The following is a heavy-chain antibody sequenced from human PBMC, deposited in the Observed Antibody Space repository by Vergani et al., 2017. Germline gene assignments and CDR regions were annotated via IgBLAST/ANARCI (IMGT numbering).Heavy chain of an antibody. CDR3: ATERRGGSYPYYYYYYGMDV. CDR1: GGTFSSYA. D-gene: IGHD1-26*01. Sequence: QVQLVQSGAEVKKPGSSVKVSCKASGGTFSSYAISWVRQAPGQGLEWMGGIIPIFGTANYAQKFQGRVTITADESTSTAYMELSRLRSEDTAVHYCATERRGGSYPYYYYYYGMDVWGQGTTVTVSS. J-gene: IGHJ6*02. V-gene: IGHV1-69*01. CDR2: IIPIFGTA.